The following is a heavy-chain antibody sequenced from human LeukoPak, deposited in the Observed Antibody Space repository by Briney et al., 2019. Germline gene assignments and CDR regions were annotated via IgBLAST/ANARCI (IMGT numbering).Heavy chain of an antibody. CDR1: GYSFTTDW. V-gene: IGHV5-51*01. D-gene: IGHD4-11*01. Sequence: GESLKISSKGSGYSFTTDWIGWVRQMPGKGREWMGMIYPGNSEIRYSPSFQGQVTISAHNSITTAYLQWSSLQASDTAMYYCARRVIRDFRDPFDIWGQGTMVTVSS. CDR2: IYPGNSEI. J-gene: IGHJ3*02. CDR3: ARRVIRDFRDPFDI.